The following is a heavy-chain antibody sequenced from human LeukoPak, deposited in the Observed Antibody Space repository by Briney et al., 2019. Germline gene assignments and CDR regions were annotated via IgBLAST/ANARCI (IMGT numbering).Heavy chain of an antibody. J-gene: IGHJ4*02. D-gene: IGHD3-10*01. CDR3: ARDLAGHYYGSGSSFDY. CDR2: IREDGSEK. Sequence: PGGSLRLSCAASGFTFSNYWMSWVRQAPGKGLEWVANIREDGSEKYYVDSVKGQFTISRGNAKNSLFLQMDSLRAEDTAVYYCARDLAGHYYGSGSSFDYWGQGTLVTVS. V-gene: IGHV3-7*01. CDR1: GFTFSNYW.